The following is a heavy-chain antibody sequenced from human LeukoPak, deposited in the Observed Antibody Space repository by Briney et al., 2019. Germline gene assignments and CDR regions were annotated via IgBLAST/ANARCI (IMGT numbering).Heavy chain of an antibody. CDR2: INHSGST. J-gene: IGHJ4*02. CDR3: ARDSCSGGSCFLP. D-gene: IGHD2-15*01. Sequence: SETLSLTCAVYGGSFSGYYWSWIRQPPGKGLEWIGEINHSGSTNYNPSLKSRVTISVDTSKYQFSLKLSSVTAADTAVYYCARDSCSGGSCFLPWGQGTLVTVSS. V-gene: IGHV4-34*01. CDR1: GGSFSGYY.